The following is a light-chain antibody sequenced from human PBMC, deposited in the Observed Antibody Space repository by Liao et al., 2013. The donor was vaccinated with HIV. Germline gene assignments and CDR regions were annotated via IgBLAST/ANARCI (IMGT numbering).Light chain of an antibody. Sequence: SYELTQPPSVSVSPGQTARITCSGDALPNQYAYWYQQKTGQVPVVVIYRDNERPSGIPERFSGSSSGTTVTLTISGVQAEDEADYHCQSADSSNTWVFGGGTKLTVL. CDR1: ALPNQY. J-gene: IGLJ3*02. V-gene: IGLV3-25*03. CDR2: RDN. CDR3: QSADSSNTWV.